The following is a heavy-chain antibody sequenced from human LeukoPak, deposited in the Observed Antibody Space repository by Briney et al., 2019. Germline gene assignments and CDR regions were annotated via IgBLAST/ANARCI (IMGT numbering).Heavy chain of an antibody. CDR2: IYYSGST. J-gene: IGHJ4*02. D-gene: IGHD5-18*01. CDR3: ARQGGYSYGYHFDY. Sequence: SETLSLTCTVSGGSISSYYWSWIRQPPGKGLEWIGYIYYSGSTNCNPSLKSRVTISVDTSKNQFSLKLSSVTAADTAVYYCARQGGYSYGYHFDYWGQGTLVTVSS. CDR1: GGSISSYY. V-gene: IGHV4-59*08.